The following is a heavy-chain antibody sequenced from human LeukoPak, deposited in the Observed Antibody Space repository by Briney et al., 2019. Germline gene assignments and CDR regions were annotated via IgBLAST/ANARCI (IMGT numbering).Heavy chain of an antibody. CDR2: IYHSGSN. CDR1: GYSIISGFF. CDR3: ARGAPTHYDFWFDP. V-gene: IGHV4-38-2*02. Sequence: PSETLSLTCTVSGYSIISGFFWGWFRQPPGKGLEWIGSIYHSGSNYYNSSLKSRATTSLDTSNNRFSLKLNSVTAADTAVYYCARGAPTHYDFWFDPWGQGTLVTVSS. J-gene: IGHJ5*02. D-gene: IGHD3-3*01.